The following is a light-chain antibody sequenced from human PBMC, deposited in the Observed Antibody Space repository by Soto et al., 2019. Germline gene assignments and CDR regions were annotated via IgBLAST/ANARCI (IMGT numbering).Light chain of an antibody. V-gene: IGKV3-15*01. Sequence: EIVMTQSPYTLSVSPGERATLSCGASQSVSIDLAWYQQTPGQAPRLLIYGASTRATGVPPTFSGSASGTEFTIPISSLQSEDFAVYFCQQYNNWHPITFGQGTRLEIK. J-gene: IGKJ5*01. CDR1: QSVSID. CDR3: QQYNNWHPIT. CDR2: GAS.